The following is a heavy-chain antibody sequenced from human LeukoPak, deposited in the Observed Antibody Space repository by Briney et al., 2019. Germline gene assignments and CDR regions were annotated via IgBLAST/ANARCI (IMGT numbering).Heavy chain of an antibody. CDR1: GGSFSGYY. CDR2: INHSGST. CDR3: ARVAVAGTYLFDY. V-gene: IGHV4-34*01. Sequence: KPSETLSLTCAVYGGSFSGYYWSWIRQPPGKGLEWIGEINHSGSTNYNPSLKSRVTISVDTSKNQFSLKLSSVTAADTAVYYCARVAVAGTYLFDYWGQGTLVTVSS. D-gene: IGHD6-19*01. J-gene: IGHJ4*02.